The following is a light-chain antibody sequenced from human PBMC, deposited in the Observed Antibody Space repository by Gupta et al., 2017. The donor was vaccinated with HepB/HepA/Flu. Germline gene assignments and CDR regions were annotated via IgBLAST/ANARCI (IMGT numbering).Light chain of an antibody. V-gene: IGKV4-1*01. Sequence: DTVMTQSPDSLAVSLGERATINCKSSQSVLYSSNNKNYLAGYQQKPGQPPKLRIYWASNRESGVNDRFSGSGSGTDFTRPLSSMQADDVAGDYGQQSGAFGHGTKVDIK. CDR1: QSVLYSSNNKNY. CDR3: QQSGA. CDR2: WAS. J-gene: IGKJ3*01.